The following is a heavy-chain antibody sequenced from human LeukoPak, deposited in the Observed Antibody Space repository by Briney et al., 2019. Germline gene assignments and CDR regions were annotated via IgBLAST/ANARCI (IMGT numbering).Heavy chain of an antibody. D-gene: IGHD4-17*01. Sequence: GASVKVSCKASGYTFTGYYMHWVRQAPGQGLEWMGWINPNSGGTNYAQKFQGRVTMTRDTSISTAYMELSRLRSDDTAVYYCARGSTGLRGRTDCWGQGTLVTVSS. CDR3: ARGSTGLRGRTDC. V-gene: IGHV1-2*02. J-gene: IGHJ4*02. CDR1: GYTFTGYY. CDR2: INPNSGGT.